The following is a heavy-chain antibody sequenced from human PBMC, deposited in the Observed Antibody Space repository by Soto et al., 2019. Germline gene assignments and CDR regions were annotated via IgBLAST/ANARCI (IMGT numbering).Heavy chain of an antibody. CDR2: ISYTGSTI. Sequence: GGSLRLSCVGSEFTFSNYEMNWVRQAPGKGLEWVSYISYTGSTIYYADSVRGRFTISRENSKNSLYLQMNSLRAEDTAVYYCARGLRNYYDRSGLHYWGQGTLVTVSS. CDR1: EFTFSNYE. V-gene: IGHV3-48*03. J-gene: IGHJ4*02. CDR3: ARGLRNYYDRSGLHY. D-gene: IGHD3-22*01.